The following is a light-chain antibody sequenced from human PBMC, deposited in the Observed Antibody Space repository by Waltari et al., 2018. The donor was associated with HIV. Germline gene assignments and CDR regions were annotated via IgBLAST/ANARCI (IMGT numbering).Light chain of an antibody. CDR2: DAS. CDR1: QSVSSY. CDR3: QQRSNCAVT. J-gene: IGKJ4*01. Sequence: EIVLTQSPATLSLSPGERATLSCRASQSVSSYFAWYQQKPGQAPRLLIYDASNRATGIPARFSGSGSGTDFTLTISRLEPEDFAVYYCQQRSNCAVTFGAGTKVEIK. V-gene: IGKV3-11*01.